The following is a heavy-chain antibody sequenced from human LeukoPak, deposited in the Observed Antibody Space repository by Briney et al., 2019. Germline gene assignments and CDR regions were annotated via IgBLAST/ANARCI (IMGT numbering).Heavy chain of an antibody. D-gene: IGHD4-17*01. CDR3: ARDTLVYADSPDAFDI. V-gene: IGHV3-9*01. J-gene: IGHJ3*02. CDR2: ISWNSGTI. CDR1: GVTFDDYA. Sequence: GGSLRLSCAASGVTFDDYAMHWVRQAPGRGLEWVSGISWNSGTIVYADSVKGRFTISRDNAKNSMYLQMNSLRDEDTAVYYCARDTLVYADSPDAFDIWGQGTMVTVSS.